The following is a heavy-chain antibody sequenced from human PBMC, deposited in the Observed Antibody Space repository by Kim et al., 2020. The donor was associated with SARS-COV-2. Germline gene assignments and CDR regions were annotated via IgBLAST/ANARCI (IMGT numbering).Heavy chain of an antibody. D-gene: IGHD1-26*01. Sequence: SETLSLTCTVSGGSISSYYWSWIRQPPGKGLEWIGYIYYSGSTNYNPSLKSRVTISVDTSKNQFSLKLSSVTAADTAVYYCARGAIVGATCDLWGRGTLVTVSS. CDR3: ARGAIVGATCDL. J-gene: IGHJ2*01. CDR2: IYYSGST. V-gene: IGHV4-59*01. CDR1: GGSISSYY.